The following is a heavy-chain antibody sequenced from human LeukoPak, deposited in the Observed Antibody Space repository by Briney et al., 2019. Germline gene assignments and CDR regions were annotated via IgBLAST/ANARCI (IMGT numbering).Heavy chain of an antibody. V-gene: IGHV1-18*01. CDR1: GYTFTNYG. CDR3: ARDDCSGGSCYLGDY. Sequence: ASVKVSCKASGYTFTNYGISWLRQAPGQGLDWMGWISTNNANTKYAQRFQGRLSMTTDTSTSTVYMDLRGLRSDDAAVYFCARDDCSGGSCYLGDYWGQGTLVTVTS. D-gene: IGHD2-15*01. J-gene: IGHJ4*02. CDR2: ISTNNANT.